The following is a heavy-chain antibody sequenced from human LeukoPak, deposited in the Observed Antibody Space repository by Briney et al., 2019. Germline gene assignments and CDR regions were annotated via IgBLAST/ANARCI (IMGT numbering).Heavy chain of an antibody. CDR1: GGTFSSYA. CDR2: IIPIFGTA. J-gene: IGHJ4*02. Sequence: SVKVSCKASGGTFSSYAISWVRQAPGQGLEWMGGIIPIFGTANYAQKFQGRVTITADESTSTAYMELSSLRSEDTAVYYCATVRGLGNMFDYWGQGTLVTVSS. V-gene: IGHV1-69*13. CDR3: ATVRGLGNMFDY. D-gene: IGHD3-10*01.